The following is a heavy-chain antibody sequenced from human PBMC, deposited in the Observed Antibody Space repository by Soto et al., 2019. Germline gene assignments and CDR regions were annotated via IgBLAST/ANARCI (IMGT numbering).Heavy chain of an antibody. CDR2: IYYSGST. CDR1: GGSISSGGYY. J-gene: IGHJ4*02. D-gene: IGHD3-16*01. CDR3: ARAAFAHDYVSSGGKRGGFDY. Sequence: SETLSLTCTVSGGSISSGGYYWSWIRQHPGKGLEWIGYIYYSGSTYYNPSLKSRVTISVDTSKNQFSLKLSSVTAADTAVYYCARAAFAHDYVSSGGKRGGFDYWGQGTLVTVSS. V-gene: IGHV4-31*03.